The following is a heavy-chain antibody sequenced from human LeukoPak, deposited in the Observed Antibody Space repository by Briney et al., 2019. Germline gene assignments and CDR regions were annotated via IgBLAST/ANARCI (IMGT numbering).Heavy chain of an antibody. V-gene: IGHV3-23*01. CDR2: ISGSGGST. Sequence: GGSLRLSCAASGFTFSSYAMSWVRQAPGKGLEWVSAISGSGGSTYYADSVKGRFTFSRDNSKNTLYLQMNSLRAEDTAVYYCAKAPLAPIVVVVAATYDYWGQGTLVTVSS. CDR3: AKAPLAPIVVVVAATYDY. CDR1: GFTFSSYA. J-gene: IGHJ4*02. D-gene: IGHD2-15*01.